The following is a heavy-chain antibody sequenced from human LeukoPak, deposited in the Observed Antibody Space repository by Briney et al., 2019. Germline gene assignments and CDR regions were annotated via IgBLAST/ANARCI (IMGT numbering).Heavy chain of an antibody. Sequence: GRSLRLSCAASGFTFSSYAMHWVRQAPGKGLEWVAVISYDGSNKYYADSVKGRFTISRDNSKNTLYLQMSSLRAEDTAVYYCASGSRDGYNWYYWGRGTLVTVSS. V-gene: IGHV3-30-3*01. CDR2: ISYDGSNK. CDR3: ASGSRDGYNWYY. J-gene: IGHJ4*02. D-gene: IGHD5-12*01. CDR1: GFTFSSYA.